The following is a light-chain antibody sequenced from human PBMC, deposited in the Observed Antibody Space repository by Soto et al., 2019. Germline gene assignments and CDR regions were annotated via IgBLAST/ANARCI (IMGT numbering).Light chain of an antibody. V-gene: IGLV2-8*01. CDR3: SSYAGSSNV. CDR2: EVS. Sequence: QSVLTQPPSASGSPGQSVAISCTGTSSDVGGYNYVSWYQQHPGKAPKLMIYEVSKRPSGVPDRFSGSESGNTASLTVSGLQAEDEADYYCSSYAGSSNVFGTGTKVTVL. CDR1: SSDVGGYNY. J-gene: IGLJ1*01.